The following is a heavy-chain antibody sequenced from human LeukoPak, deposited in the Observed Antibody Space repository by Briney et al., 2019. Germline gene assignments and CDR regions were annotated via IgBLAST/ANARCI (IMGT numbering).Heavy chain of an antibody. J-gene: IGHJ4*02. D-gene: IGHD6-19*01. V-gene: IGHV6-1*01. CDR2: TYYRSKWYN. Sequence: SQTLSLTCAISGDSVSSDSAAWNWIRQSPSRVLEWLGRTYYRSKWYNDYIPSVKSRITINPDTSKNQFTLQLNSVTPEETAVYYCGRARLGALDYWGQGTLVTVSS. CDR1: GDSVSSDSAA. CDR3: GRARLGALDY.